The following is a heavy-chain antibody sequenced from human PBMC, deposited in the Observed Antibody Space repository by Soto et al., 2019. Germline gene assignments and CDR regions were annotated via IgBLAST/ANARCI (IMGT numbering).Heavy chain of an antibody. V-gene: IGHV3-21*01. J-gene: IGHJ5*02. Sequence: GGSLRLSCAASGFTFSSYSMNWVRQAPGKGLEWVSSISSSSSYIYYADSVKGRFTISRDNAKNSLYLQMNSLRAEDTAVYYCARDPYCSGGSCPGWFDPWGQGTLVTVS. D-gene: IGHD2-15*01. CDR1: GFTFSSYS. CDR3: ARDPYCSGGSCPGWFDP. CDR2: ISSSSSYI.